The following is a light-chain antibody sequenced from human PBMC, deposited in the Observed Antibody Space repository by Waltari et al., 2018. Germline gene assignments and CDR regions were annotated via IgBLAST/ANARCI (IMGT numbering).Light chain of an antibody. J-gene: IGKJ2*01. CDR1: QSLVHSDGNTY. Sequence: DVVMTQSPLSLPVTLGQPASISCRSSQSLVHSDGNTYLYWFKQRPGQSPRRLIYKVSNRDGGVAGRFSGSGSGTDFTLKIIRVEAEDVGVYYCMQGTHWPYTFGQGTKLETK. CDR2: KVS. V-gene: IGKV2-30*02. CDR3: MQGTHWPYT.